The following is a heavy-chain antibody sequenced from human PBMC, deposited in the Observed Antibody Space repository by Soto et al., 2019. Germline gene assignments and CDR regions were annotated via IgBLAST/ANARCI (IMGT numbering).Heavy chain of an antibody. D-gene: IGHD2-15*01. V-gene: IGHV3-30*18. CDR3: AKDSGYCSGGSCYSLAY. Sequence: HPGGSLRLSCAASGFTFSSYGMHWVRQAPGKGLEWVAVISYDGSNKYYADSVKGRFTISRDNSKNTLYLQMNSLRAEDTAVYYCAKDSGYCSGGSCYSLAYWGQGTLVTVSS. CDR1: GFTFSSYG. CDR2: ISYDGSNK. J-gene: IGHJ4*02.